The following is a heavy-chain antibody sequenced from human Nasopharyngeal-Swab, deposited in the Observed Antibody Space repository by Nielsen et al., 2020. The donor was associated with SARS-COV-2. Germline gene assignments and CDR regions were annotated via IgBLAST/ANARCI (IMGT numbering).Heavy chain of an antibody. D-gene: IGHD6-13*01. Sequence: GESLKISCAASGFTFSSYSMNWVRQAPGKGLEWVSSISGSSSYIYYADSVKGRFTISRDNAKNSLYLQMNSLRAEDTAVYYCASSPAAAGTVYYYYGMDVWGQGTTVTVSS. CDR1: GFTFSSYS. V-gene: IGHV3-21*01. J-gene: IGHJ6*02. CDR3: ASSPAAAGTVYYYYGMDV. CDR2: ISGSSSYI.